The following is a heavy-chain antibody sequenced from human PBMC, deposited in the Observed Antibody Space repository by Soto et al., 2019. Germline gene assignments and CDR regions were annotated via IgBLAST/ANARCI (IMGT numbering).Heavy chain of an antibody. V-gene: IGHV5-10-1*01. J-gene: IGHJ6*02. D-gene: IGHD5-18*01. CDR3: ARTSMQSRGYSYGHGGMDV. CDR1: GYSFTSYW. Sequence: GQSQKNSCKGSGYSFTSYWISWMRQMHGKGLEWMGRIDPSDSYTNYSPSFQGHVTISADKSISTAYLQWSSLKASDTAMYYCARTSMQSRGYSYGHGGMDVWGQGTTVTVSS. CDR2: IDPSDSYT.